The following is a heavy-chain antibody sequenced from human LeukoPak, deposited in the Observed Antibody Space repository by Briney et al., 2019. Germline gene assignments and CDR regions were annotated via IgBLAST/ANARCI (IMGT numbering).Heavy chain of an antibody. CDR1: RFSFSNSW. V-gene: IGHV3-20*01. J-gene: IGHJ3*02. D-gene: IGHD5-18*01. Sequence: RPGGSLRLSCAASRFSFSNSWMHWVRQTPGKGLEWVSGINWNGGSTGYADSVKGRFTISRDNAKNSLYLQMNSLRAEDTALYHCARDRDTAMGEPLDAFDIWGQGTMVTVSS. CDR2: INWNGGST. CDR3: ARDRDTAMGEPLDAFDI.